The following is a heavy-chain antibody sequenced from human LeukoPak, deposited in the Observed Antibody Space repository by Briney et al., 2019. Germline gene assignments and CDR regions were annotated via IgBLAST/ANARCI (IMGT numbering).Heavy chain of an antibody. Sequence: GGSLRLSCAASGFTFSSYWMHWVRQAPGKGLVWVSRINSDGSSTSYADSVKGRFTISRDNAKNTLYLQMNSLRAEDTAVYYCASFYGGTDYFDYWGHGTLVTVSS. D-gene: IGHD4-23*01. J-gene: IGHJ4*01. V-gene: IGHV3-74*01. CDR3: ASFYGGTDYFDY. CDR2: INSDGSST. CDR1: GFTFSSYW.